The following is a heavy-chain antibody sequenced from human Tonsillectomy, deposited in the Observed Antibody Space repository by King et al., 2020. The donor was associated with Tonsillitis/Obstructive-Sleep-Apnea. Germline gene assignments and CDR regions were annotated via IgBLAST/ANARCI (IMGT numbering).Heavy chain of an antibody. CDR3: AKMAEYAFMSGYYTARDYWYV. V-gene: IGHV3-9*01. CDR2: ISWDSGRI. Sequence: QLVQSGGGLVQPGRSLRVSCAASGFTFADYAMYWVRHAPGEGLECVSGISWDSGRIGYADSVKGRVTISRDNAKNSLYLQMNSLRAEDSALYYCAKMAEYAFMSGYYTARDYWYVWGSGTTVTVSP. J-gene: IGHJ6*01. CDR1: GFTFADYA. D-gene: IGHD3-3*01.